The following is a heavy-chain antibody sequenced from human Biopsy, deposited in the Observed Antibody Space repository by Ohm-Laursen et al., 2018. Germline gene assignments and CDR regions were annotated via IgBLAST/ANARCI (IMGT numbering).Heavy chain of an antibody. CDR3: AKVSPTILSSFDY. CDR1: GFTFSTYA. V-gene: IGHV3-23*01. J-gene: IGHJ4*02. Sequence: SLRLSCSASGFTFSTYAMSWVRQAPGEGLEWVSSITSSGASTDFADSVKGRFTISRDNSKNTLYLQMNSLRAEDTAVYYCAKVSPTILSSFDYWGQGTLVTVSS. CDR2: ITSSGAST. D-gene: IGHD3-9*01.